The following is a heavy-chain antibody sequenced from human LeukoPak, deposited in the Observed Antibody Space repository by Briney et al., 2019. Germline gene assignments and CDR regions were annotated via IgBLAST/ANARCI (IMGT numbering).Heavy chain of an antibody. CDR3: ARDGPQVGVDPYYLDY. CDR2: ISYDGSNQ. V-gene: IGHV3-30-3*01. CDR1: GFTFSSYA. D-gene: IGHD3-3*01. Sequence: GGSLRLSCAASGFTFSSYAMHWVRQAPGKGLEWVAVISYDGSNQYYTDSVKGRFTISRDNSKNTLYLQMNSLRAEDTAVYYCARDGPQVGVDPYYLDYWGQGTLVTVSS. J-gene: IGHJ4*02.